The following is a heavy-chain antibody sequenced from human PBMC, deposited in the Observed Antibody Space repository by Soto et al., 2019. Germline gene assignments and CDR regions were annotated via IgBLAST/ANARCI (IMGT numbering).Heavy chain of an antibody. Sequence: SETLSLTCTVSGGSISSYYWSWIRQPPGKGLEWIGYIYYSGSTNYNPSLKSRVTISVDTSKNQFSLKLSSVTAADTAVYYCARDGSGYGLDYWGQGTLVTVSS. D-gene: IGHD5-12*01. CDR2: IYYSGST. CDR1: GGSISSYY. V-gene: IGHV4-59*01. J-gene: IGHJ4*02. CDR3: ARDGSGYGLDY.